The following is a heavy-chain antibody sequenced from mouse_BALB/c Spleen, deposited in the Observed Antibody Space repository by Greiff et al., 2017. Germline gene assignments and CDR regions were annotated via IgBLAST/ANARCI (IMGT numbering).Heavy chain of an antibody. J-gene: IGHJ4*01. CDR2: IYPGDGDT. CDR3: ARGGMITTRDYYAMDY. CDR1: GYTFTSYW. V-gene: IGHV1-87*01. Sequence: VKLQESGAELARPGASVKLSCKASGYTFTSYWMQWVKQRPGQGLEWIGAIYPGDGDTRYTQKFKGKATLTADKSSSTAYMQLSSLASEDSAVYYCARGGMITTRDYYAMDYWGQGTSVTVSS. D-gene: IGHD2-4*01.